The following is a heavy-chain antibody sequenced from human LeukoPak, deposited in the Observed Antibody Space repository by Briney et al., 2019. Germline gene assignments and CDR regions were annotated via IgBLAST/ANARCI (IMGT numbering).Heavy chain of an antibody. V-gene: IGHV3-7*01. D-gene: IGHD5-18*01. CDR2: IKQDGSDK. CDR3: ARDEDTAMEY. CDR1: GFPFSSYW. Sequence: GGSLRLSCAASGFPFSSYWMSWVRQAPGKGLEWVANIKQDGSDKYYVDSVKGRFTISRDNAKNSLYLQLNSLRADDTAVYYCARDEDTAMEYWGQGTLVTVSS. J-gene: IGHJ4*02.